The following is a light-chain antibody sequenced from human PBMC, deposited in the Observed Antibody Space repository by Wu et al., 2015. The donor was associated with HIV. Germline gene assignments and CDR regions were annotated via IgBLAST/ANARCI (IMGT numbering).Light chain of an antibody. CDR1: QSVRSSH. Sequence: ATLSCRASQSVRSSHLAWYQQKPGQAPRLLIYAASSRATGTPDRFSGSGSGTDFSLTISRLEPEDFAVYYCQQYGSSPRTFGQGTKVEIQ. CDR3: QQYGSSPRT. CDR2: AAS. V-gene: IGKV3-20*01. J-gene: IGKJ1*01.